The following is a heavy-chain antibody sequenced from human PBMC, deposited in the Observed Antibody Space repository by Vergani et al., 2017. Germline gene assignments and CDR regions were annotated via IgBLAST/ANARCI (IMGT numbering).Heavy chain of an antibody. Sequence: EVQLVQSGAEVKKPGESLKISCKGSGYSFTSYWIGWVRQMPGKGLEWMGIIYPGDSDTRYSPSFQGQVTISADKSISTAYLQWSSLKASDTAMYYCAREYSSSSRFYYYYMDVWGKGTTVTVSS. V-gene: IGHV5-51*01. CDR1: GYSFTSYW. J-gene: IGHJ6*03. CDR3: AREYSSSSRFYYYYMDV. D-gene: IGHD6-6*01. CDR2: IYPGDSDT.